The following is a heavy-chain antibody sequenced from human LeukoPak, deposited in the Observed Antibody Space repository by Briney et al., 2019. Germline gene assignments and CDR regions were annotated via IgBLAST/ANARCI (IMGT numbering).Heavy chain of an antibody. D-gene: IGHD1-26*01. CDR1: GFTFSSYG. V-gene: IGHV3-30*02. CDR3: AKDGIRSGNYPNYFDY. J-gene: IGHJ4*02. Sequence: GGSLRLSCAASGFTFSSYGMHWVRQAPGKGLEWVAFIHYDGTNEYYADSVKGRFTISRDNFKNTLSLQMNGLRVEDTAVYYYAKDGIRSGNYPNYFDYWGQGALVTVSS. CDR2: IHYDGTNE.